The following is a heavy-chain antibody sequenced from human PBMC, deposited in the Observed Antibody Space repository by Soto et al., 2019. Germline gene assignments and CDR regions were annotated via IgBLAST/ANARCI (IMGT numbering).Heavy chain of an antibody. CDR2: IIPLFGTA. CDR1: GETFSTFA. J-gene: IGHJ5*02. CDR3: ARGSTCSPTTCSLNEVWFDP. D-gene: IGHD1-7*01. Sequence: QVQLLQSGAELQRPGSSVKVSCKASGETFSTFAITWVRQAPGHGPEWMGGIIPLFGTAHYARRYEDRVTMAADESTSTAYMEMRSLTSEDTAIYYCARGSTCSPTTCSLNEVWFDPWGQGTLVTVST. V-gene: IGHV1-69*01.